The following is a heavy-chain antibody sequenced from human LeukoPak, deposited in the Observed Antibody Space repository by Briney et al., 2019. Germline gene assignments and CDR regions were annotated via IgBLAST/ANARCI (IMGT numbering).Heavy chain of an antibody. V-gene: IGHV3-30-3*02. CDR2: ISYDGGNT. CDR3: ASLLTSGRLAYFFDY. J-gene: IGHJ4*02. D-gene: IGHD3-9*01. Sequence: GRSLRLSCVASGFTFSHYPLHWVRQAPSKGLEWEAVISYDGGNTYYADSVKGRFTISRDNSKNTEYLQMSSLRTEDTAVYYCASLLTSGRLAYFFDYWGQGTLVTVSS. CDR1: GFTFSHYP.